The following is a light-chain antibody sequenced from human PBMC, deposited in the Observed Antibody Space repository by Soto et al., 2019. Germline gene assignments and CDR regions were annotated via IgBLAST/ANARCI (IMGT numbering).Light chain of an antibody. CDR2: DVN. J-gene: IGLJ2*01. Sequence: QSVLTQPASVSGSPGQSIAISCTGTSSDVGAYDYVSWYQQHPGKAPKLMIYDVNNRPSGVSNRFSGSKSGNTASLTISGLQAEDEAAYYCSSYTNSGTRVFGGGTQLTVL. CDR3: SSYTNSGTRV. V-gene: IGLV2-14*01. CDR1: SSDVGAYDY.